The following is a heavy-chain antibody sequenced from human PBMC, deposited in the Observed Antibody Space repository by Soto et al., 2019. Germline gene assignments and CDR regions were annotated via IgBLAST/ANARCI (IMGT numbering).Heavy chain of an antibody. D-gene: IGHD3-9*01. Sequence: GGSLRLSCAASGFTFSSYAMSWVRMSSGKGLEWLSAISGSGGSTYYADSVKGRFTISTDTSTSTAYMELRSLRSDDTAVYYCAKIAIWPRPFDYWGQGTLVTVSS. V-gene: IGHV3-23*01. CDR2: ISGSGGST. CDR3: AKIAIWPRPFDY. J-gene: IGHJ4*02. CDR1: GFTFSSYA.